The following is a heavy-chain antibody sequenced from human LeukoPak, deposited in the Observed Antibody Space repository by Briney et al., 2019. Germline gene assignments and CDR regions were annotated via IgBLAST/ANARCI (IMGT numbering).Heavy chain of an antibody. Sequence: GASVKVSCKASGYTFTGYYMHWVRQAPGQGLEWMGRINPNSGGTNYAQKFQGRVTMTRDTSISTAYMELSRLRSDDTAVYYCAREGADNWSYVDYWGQGTLVTVSS. D-gene: IGHD1-20*01. J-gene: IGHJ4*02. V-gene: IGHV1-2*06. CDR1: GYTFTGYY. CDR3: AREGADNWSYVDY. CDR2: INPNSGGT.